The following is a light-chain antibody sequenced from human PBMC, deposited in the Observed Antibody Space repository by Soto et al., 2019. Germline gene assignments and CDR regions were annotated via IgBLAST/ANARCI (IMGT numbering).Light chain of an antibody. CDR1: SSDVGGYKY. V-gene: IGLV2-14*01. CDR3: SSFTSSSTWV. J-gene: IGLJ3*02. CDR2: EVN. Sequence: QSALTQPASVSGSPGQTITISCTGTSSDVGGYKYVSWYQQHPGKAPKLMIYEVNNRPSGVSSRFSGSKSGNTASLTISGLQAEDEADYYCSSFTSSSTWVFGGGTKVTVL.